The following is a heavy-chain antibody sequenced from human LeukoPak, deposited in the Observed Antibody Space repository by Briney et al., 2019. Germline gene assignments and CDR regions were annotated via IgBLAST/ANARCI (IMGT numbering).Heavy chain of an antibody. J-gene: IGHJ3*02. Sequence: GSLRLSCAASGFTFSSYSMNWVRQAPGKGLEWVSSISSSSSYIYYADSVKGRFTISRDNAKNSLYLQMNSLRAEDTAVYYCARDQSSGYSGDAFDIWGQGTMVTVSS. V-gene: IGHV3-21*01. CDR2: ISSSSSYI. D-gene: IGHD3-22*01. CDR1: GFTFSSYS. CDR3: ARDQSSGYSGDAFDI.